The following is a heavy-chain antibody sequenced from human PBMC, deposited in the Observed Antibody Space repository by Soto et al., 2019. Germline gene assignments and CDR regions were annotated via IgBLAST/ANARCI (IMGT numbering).Heavy chain of an antibody. Sequence: SVKVSCKASGGTFSSYAISWVRQAPGQGLEWMGGIIPIFGTANYAQKFQGRVTITADESTSTAYMELSSLRSEDTAVYYCARDLDILTGYYNTHRYGMDVWGQGTTVTVSS. V-gene: IGHV1-69*13. CDR3: ARDLDILTGYYNTHRYGMDV. CDR1: GGTFSSYA. J-gene: IGHJ6*02. CDR2: IIPIFGTA. D-gene: IGHD3-9*01.